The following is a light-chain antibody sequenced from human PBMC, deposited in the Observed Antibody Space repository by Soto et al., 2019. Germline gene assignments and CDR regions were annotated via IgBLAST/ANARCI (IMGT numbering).Light chain of an antibody. J-gene: IGLJ1*01. CDR1: SNDVGAYSY. V-gene: IGLV2-11*01. Sequence: QSVLTQPRSVSGSPGQSVIISCTGTSNDVGAYSYVSWYQQHPGKAPKLVIYDVSKRPSGVPARFSGSKSGNTASLTISGLQAEDEADYFCCSYAVRDTFYVFGTGTKVTVL. CDR3: CSYAVRDTFYV. CDR2: DVS.